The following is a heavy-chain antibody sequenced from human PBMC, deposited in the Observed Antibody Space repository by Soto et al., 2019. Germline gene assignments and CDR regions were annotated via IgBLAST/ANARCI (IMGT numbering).Heavy chain of an antibody. CDR1: GGSISSYY. CDR3: ARAAMRSGYYYGMDV. D-gene: IGHD3-3*01. J-gene: IGHJ6*02. CDR2: IYYSGST. Sequence: PSETLSLTCTVSGGSISSYYWSWIRQPPGKGLEWIGYIYYSGSTNYNPSLKSRVTISVDTSKNQFSLKLSSVTAADTAVYYCARAAMRSGYYYGMDVWGQGTTVTSP. V-gene: IGHV4-59*01.